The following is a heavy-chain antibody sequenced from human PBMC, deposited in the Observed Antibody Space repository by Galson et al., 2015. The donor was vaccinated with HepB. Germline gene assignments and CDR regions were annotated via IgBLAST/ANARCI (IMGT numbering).Heavy chain of an antibody. D-gene: IGHD6-19*01. CDR2: INTNTGNP. V-gene: IGHV7-4-1*02. J-gene: IGHJ4*02. CDR1: GYTFTSYA. CDR3: ARDRVVAGTTLGGV. Sequence: SVKVSCKASGYTFTSYAMNWVRQAPGQGLEWMGWINTNTGNPTYAQGFTGRFVFSLDTSVSTAYLQISSLKAEDTAVYYCARDRVVAGTTLGGVWGQGTPVTVSS.